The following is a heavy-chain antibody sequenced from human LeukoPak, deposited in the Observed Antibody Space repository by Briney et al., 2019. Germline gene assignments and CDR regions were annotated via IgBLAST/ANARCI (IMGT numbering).Heavy chain of an antibody. D-gene: IGHD3-9*01. CDR3: ARGRRDDILTGYYLMI. CDR1: GFDFSSNW. V-gene: IGHV3-74*01. J-gene: IGHJ3*02. CDR2: IKGDGIST. Sequence: PGGSLRLSCAASGFDFSSNWMHWVRHAPGQGLVWVSRIKGDGISTNYADSVKGRFTISRDNSKNTLYLQMNSLRAEDTAVYYCARGRRDDILTGYYLMIWGQGTMVTVSS.